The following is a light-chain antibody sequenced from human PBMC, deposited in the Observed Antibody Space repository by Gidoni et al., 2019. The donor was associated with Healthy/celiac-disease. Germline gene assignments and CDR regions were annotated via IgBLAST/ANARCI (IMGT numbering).Light chain of an antibody. CDR3: QQYDTLPLT. J-gene: IGKJ5*01. CDR1: QDISNY. Sequence: DIQMTQSPSSLSASVGDRVTITCQASQDISNYLNWYQQKPGKAPKLLIYDASNLETGVPSRFSGILSGTDFTFTISSLQPEDIATYYCQQYDTLPLTFGQGTRLEIK. CDR2: DAS. V-gene: IGKV1-33*01.